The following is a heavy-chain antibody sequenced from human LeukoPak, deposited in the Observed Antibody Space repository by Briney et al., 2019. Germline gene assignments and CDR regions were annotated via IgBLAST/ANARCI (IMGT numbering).Heavy chain of an antibody. CDR2: IKQDGSEK. V-gene: IGHV3-7*03. J-gene: IGHJ4*02. CDR1: GGFSFSSYW. Sequence: PGGSLRLSCVTSGGFSFSSYWMSWVRQAPGKGLEWVANIKQDGSEKYYVDSVKGRFTISRDNAKNSLYLQMNSLRVEDTAVYYCAKDRGFLLDTGQLEYWGQGTLVTVSS. D-gene: IGHD3-10*01. CDR3: AKDRGFLLDTGQLEY.